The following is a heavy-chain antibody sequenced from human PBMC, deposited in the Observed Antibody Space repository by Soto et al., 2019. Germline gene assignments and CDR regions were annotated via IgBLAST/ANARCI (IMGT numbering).Heavy chain of an antibody. CDR1: GFIFSTQC. V-gene: IGHV3-7*01. CDR3: ARGGCNSGRYYCLDC. D-gene: IGHD1-26*01. Sequence: EVQLVESGGGLVQPGGSLRLSCAASGFIFSTQCMTWVRQPPGKGLEWVANIKEDGSEKYYVDSVKGRFTIARDNPKNSLYLQMNTLRAEDTAVYYCARGGCNSGRYYCLDCWGQGIMVNVSS. J-gene: IGHJ4*02. CDR2: IKEDGSEK.